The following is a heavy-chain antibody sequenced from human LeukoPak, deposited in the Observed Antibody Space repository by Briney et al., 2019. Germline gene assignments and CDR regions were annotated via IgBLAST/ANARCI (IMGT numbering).Heavy chain of an antibody. Sequence: GASVKVSCKASGYTFTSYYMHWVRQAPGQGLEWMGIINPSGGSTSYAQKFQGRVTITRDMSTSTVYMELSSLRSEDTAVYYCARSSSWTWSFDYWGQGTLVTVSS. CDR1: GYTFTSYY. D-gene: IGHD6-13*01. CDR2: INPSGGST. CDR3: ARSSSWTWSFDY. J-gene: IGHJ4*02. V-gene: IGHV1-46*01.